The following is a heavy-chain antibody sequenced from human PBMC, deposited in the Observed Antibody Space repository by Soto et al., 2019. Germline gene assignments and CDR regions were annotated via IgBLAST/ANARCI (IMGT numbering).Heavy chain of an antibody. V-gene: IGHV3-30*18. D-gene: IGHD4-17*01. CDR2: ISYDGTNK. J-gene: IGHJ6*03. Sequence: QVQLVESGGGVVQPGRSLRLSCAASGFTFSNYGMHWVRQAPGKGLEWVAVISYDGTNKYYADSVKGRFTFSRDNSKNTLYLQMNSLRAEDTAVYYCAKMSGDYTFYYYYYMDVWGKGTTVTVSS. CDR3: AKMSGDYTFYYYYYMDV. CDR1: GFTFSNYG.